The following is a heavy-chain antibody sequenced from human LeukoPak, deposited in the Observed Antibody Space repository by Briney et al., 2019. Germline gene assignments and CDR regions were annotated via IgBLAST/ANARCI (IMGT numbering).Heavy chain of an antibody. Sequence: GGSLRLSCAASGFTFSSYAMSWVRQAPGKGLEWVSAISGSGGSTYYADSVKGRFTISRDNSKNTLYLQMNSLRVEDTAVYYCAREGYYDTSGASRAFDIWGQGTMVTVSP. CDR1: GFTFSSYA. J-gene: IGHJ3*02. D-gene: IGHD3-22*01. CDR2: ISGSGGST. CDR3: AREGYYDTSGASRAFDI. V-gene: IGHV3-23*01.